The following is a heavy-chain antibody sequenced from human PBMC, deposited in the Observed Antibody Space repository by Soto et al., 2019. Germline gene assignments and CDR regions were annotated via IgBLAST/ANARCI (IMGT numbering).Heavy chain of an antibody. CDR2: INPNSGGT. D-gene: IGHD1-26*01. Sequence: ASVKVSCKASGYTFTGYYMHWVRQAPGQGLEWMGWINPNSGGTNYAQKFQGWVTMTRDTSISTAYMELSRLRSDDTAVYYCARPPTPYPEASWFDPCRQVPLFTVSS. J-gene: IGHJ5*02. CDR3: ARPPTPYPEASWFDP. V-gene: IGHV1-2*04. CDR1: GYTFTGYY.